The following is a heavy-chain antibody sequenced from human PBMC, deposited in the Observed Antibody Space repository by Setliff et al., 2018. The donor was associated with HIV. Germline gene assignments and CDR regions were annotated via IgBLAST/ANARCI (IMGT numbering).Heavy chain of an antibody. D-gene: IGHD6-19*01. CDR2: INAGNGNT. J-gene: IGHJ4*02. V-gene: IGHV1-3*01. CDR1: GYTFTSYA. CDR3: ARDLRGDRSGWFFDH. Sequence: ASVKVSCKASGYTFTSYAMHWVRQAPGQRLEWMGWINAGNGNTKYSQKSQGRVTIIRDTSASTAYMELSSLRSEDTAVYYCARDLRGDRSGWFFDHWGQGTLVTVAS.